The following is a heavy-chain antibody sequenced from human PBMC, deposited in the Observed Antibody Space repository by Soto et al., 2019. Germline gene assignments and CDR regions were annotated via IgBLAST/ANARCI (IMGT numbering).Heavy chain of an antibody. D-gene: IGHD5-18*01. J-gene: IGHJ6*02. CDR2: IKQDGSEK. CDR3: ARYSYGRPYYYYYGMDV. V-gene: IGHV3-7*01. CDR1: GFTFSSYW. Sequence: GGSLRLSCAASGFTFSSYWMSWVRQAPGKGLEWVANIKQDGSEKYYVDSVKGRFTISRDNAKNSLYLQMNSLRAEDTAVYYCARYSYGRPYYYYYGMDVWGQGTTVTVSS.